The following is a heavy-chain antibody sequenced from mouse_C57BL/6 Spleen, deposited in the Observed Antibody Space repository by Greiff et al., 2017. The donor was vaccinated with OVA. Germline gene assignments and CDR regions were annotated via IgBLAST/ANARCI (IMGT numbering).Heavy chain of an antibody. D-gene: IGHD1-1*01. V-gene: IGHV5-17*01. CDR2: ISSGSSTI. Sequence: EVKLMESGGGLVKPGGSLKLSCAASGFTFSDYGMHWVRQAPEKGLEWVAYISSGSSTIYYADTVKGRFTISRDNAKNTLFLQMTSLRSEDTAMYYCTVFYPEDYWGQGTTLTVSS. J-gene: IGHJ2*01. CDR1: GFTFSDYG. CDR3: TVFYPEDY.